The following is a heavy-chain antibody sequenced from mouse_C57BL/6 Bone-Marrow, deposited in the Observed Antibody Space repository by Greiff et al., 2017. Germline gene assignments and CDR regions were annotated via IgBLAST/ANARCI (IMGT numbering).Heavy chain of an antibody. Sequence: VQLQQSGPGLVQPSQSLSITCTVSGFSLTSYGVHWVRQSPGKGLEWLGVIWRGGSTDYNAAFMSRLSITKDNSKSQVFFKMNSLQADDTAIYYCAKNSYYDYDVGYVDVWGTGTTVTVSS. CDR2: IWRGGST. D-gene: IGHD2-4*01. CDR1: GFSLTSYG. V-gene: IGHV2-5*01. J-gene: IGHJ1*03. CDR3: AKNSYYDYDVGYVDV.